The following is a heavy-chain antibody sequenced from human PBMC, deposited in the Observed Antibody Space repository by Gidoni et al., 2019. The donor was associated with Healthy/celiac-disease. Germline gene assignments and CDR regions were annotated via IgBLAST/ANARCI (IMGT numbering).Heavy chain of an antibody. J-gene: IGHJ4*02. V-gene: IGHV5-10-1*01. CDR3: ARQRYCGGDCYSVLDF. D-gene: IGHD2-21*02. CDR2: IDPSDSYT. Sequence: EWMGRIDPSDSYTNYSPSFQGHVTISADKSISTAYLQWSSLKGSDTAMYYCARQRYCGGDCYSVLDFWGQGTLVTVSS.